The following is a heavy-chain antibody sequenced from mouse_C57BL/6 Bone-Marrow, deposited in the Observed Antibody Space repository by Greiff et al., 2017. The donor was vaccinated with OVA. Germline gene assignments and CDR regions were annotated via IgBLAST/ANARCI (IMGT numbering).Heavy chain of an antibody. Sequence: EVQLQQSGAELVRPGASVKLSCTASGFNIKDDYMHWVKQRPEQGLEWIGWIDPENGDTEYASKFQGKATITADTSSNTAYLQLSSLTSEDTAVYHCTTSPLLLRYSWFAYWGQGTLVTVSA. J-gene: IGHJ3*01. CDR3: TTSPLLLRYSWFAY. D-gene: IGHD1-1*01. CDR1: GFNIKDDY. CDR2: IDPENGDT. V-gene: IGHV14-4*01.